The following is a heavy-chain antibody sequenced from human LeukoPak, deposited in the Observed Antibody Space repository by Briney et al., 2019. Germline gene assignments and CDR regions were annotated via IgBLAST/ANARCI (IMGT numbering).Heavy chain of an antibody. CDR3: AKDRCTSTGCPNRFDP. J-gene: IGHJ5*02. V-gene: IGHV3-30*18. CDR2: ISYDGSNK. Sequence: GGSLRLSCAASGFTFSSYGMHWVRQAPGKGLEWVAVISYDGSNKYYADSVKGRFTISRDNSKNTLYLQMNSLRAEDTAVYYCAKDRCTSTGCPNRFDPWGQGTLVTVSS. CDR1: GFTFSSYG. D-gene: IGHD2-2*01.